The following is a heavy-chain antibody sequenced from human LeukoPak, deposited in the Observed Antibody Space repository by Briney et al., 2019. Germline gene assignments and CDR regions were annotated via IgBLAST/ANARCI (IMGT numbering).Heavy chain of an antibody. V-gene: IGHV4-59*01. CDR1: GGSISSYY. J-gene: IGHJ4*02. CDR2: IYYSGST. D-gene: IGHD3-3*01. Sequence: SETLSLTCTVSGGSISSYYWSWIRQPPGKGLEWIGYIYYSGSTNYNPSLKSRVTTSVDTSKNQFSLKLSSVTAADTAVYYCARFLRNHAEGYDFWSGYVYYFDYWGQGTLVTVSS. CDR3: ARFLRNHAEGYDFWSGYVYYFDY.